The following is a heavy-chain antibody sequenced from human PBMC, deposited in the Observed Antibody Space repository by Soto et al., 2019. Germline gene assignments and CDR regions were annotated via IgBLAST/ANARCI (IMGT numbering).Heavy chain of an antibody. CDR3: ARGRRIAARGQRVYNWFDP. J-gene: IGHJ5*02. D-gene: IGHD6-6*01. CDR2: INHSGST. Sequence: QVQLQQWGAGLLKPSETLSLTCAVYGGSFSGYYWSWIRQPPGKGLEWIGEINHSGSTNYNPSLKSRGTISVDTSKNQFSLKLSSVTAADTAVYYCARGRRIAARGQRVYNWFDPWGQGTLVTVSS. V-gene: IGHV4-34*01. CDR1: GGSFSGYY.